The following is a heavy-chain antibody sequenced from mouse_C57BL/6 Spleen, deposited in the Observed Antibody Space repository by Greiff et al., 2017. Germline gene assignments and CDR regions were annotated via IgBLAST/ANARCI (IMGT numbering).Heavy chain of an antibody. J-gene: IGHJ2*01. V-gene: IGHV5-6*02. CDR2: ISSGGSYT. CDR3: ARSGGYSNYVDY. CDR1: GFTFSSYG. Sequence: DVKLVESGGDLVKPGGSLKLSCAASGFTFSSYGMSWVRQTPDKRLEWVATISSGGSYTYYPDSVKGRFTISRDNAKNTLYLQMSSLKSEDTAMYYCARSGGYSNYVDYWGQGTTLTVSS. D-gene: IGHD2-5*01.